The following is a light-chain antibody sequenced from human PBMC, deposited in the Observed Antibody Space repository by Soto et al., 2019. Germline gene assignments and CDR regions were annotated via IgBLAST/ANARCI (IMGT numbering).Light chain of an antibody. CDR2: DAS. CDR3: QQYGSSPKT. Sequence: EIVMTQSPATLSVSPGERATIYCRASQSVSTKLAWYQQKPGQAPRLLIYDASNRATGIPDRFSGSGSGTDFTLTISRLEPEDFAVYYCQQYGSSPKTFGQGTKVDIK. J-gene: IGKJ1*01. CDR1: QSVSTK. V-gene: IGKV3-20*01.